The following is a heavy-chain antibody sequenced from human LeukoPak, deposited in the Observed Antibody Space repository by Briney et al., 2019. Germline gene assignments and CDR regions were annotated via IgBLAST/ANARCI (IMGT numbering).Heavy chain of an antibody. CDR2: ISWNSGSI. CDR1: GFTFDDYA. V-gene: IGHV3-9*01. Sequence: PGGSLRLSCAASGFTFDDYAMHWVRQAPGKGLEWVSGISWNSGSIGYADSVKGRFTISRDNAKNSLYLQMNSLRAEDTALYYCAREALTYYDILTGYYRNAFDIWGQGTMVTVSS. D-gene: IGHD3-9*01. J-gene: IGHJ3*02. CDR3: AREALTYYDILTGYYRNAFDI.